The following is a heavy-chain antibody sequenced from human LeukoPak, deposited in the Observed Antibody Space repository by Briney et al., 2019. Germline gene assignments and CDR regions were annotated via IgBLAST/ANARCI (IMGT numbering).Heavy chain of an antibody. CDR2: INHSGST. V-gene: IGHV4-34*01. CDR3: ARGGYSYGYYGL. Sequence: PSETLSLTCAVYGGSFSGYYWSWIRQPPGKGLEWIGEINHSGSTHYNPSLKSRVTISVDTSKNQFSLKLSSVTAADTAVYYCARGGYSYGYYGLWGQGTLVTVSS. D-gene: IGHD5-18*01. CDR1: GGSFSGYY. J-gene: IGHJ4*02.